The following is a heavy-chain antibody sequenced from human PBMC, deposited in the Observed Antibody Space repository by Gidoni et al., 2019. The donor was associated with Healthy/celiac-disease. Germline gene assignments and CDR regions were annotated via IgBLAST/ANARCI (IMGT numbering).Heavy chain of an antibody. CDR2: ICPGDSDT. J-gene: IGHJ3*02. CDR3: ARPNPLPIDAFDI. CDR1: GYSLTSYW. Sequence: EVQLAQSGAAVKKPGESLKISCKGSGYSLTSYWIGWVRQMPGKGLEWMGIICPGDSDTRYSPSFQGQVTISADKSISTAYLQWSSLKASDTAMYYCARPNPLPIDAFDIWGQGTMVTVSS. V-gene: IGHV5-51*01.